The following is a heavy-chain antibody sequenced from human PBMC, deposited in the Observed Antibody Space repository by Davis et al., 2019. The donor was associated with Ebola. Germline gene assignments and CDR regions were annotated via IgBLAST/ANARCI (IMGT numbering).Heavy chain of an antibody. D-gene: IGHD4-17*01. CDR3: ARAWFVTTNWFDP. CDR2: IYYSGST. CDR1: GGSISSGGYY. Sequence: MPSETLSLTCTVSGGSISSGGYYWSWLRQHPGKGLEWIRYIYYSGSTYYSPSLKSRVTISVDTSKNQFSLKLSSVTAADTAVYYCARAWFVTTNWFDPWGQGTLVTVSS. V-gene: IGHV4-31*03. J-gene: IGHJ5*02.